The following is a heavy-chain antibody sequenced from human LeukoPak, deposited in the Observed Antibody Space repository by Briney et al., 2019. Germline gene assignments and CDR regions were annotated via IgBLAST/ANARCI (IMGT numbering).Heavy chain of an antibody. V-gene: IGHV1-18*01. D-gene: IGHD2-2*01. CDR1: GXTFTSYG. CDR2: ISAYNGNT. CDR3: ARDGRVVPAAIPDI. J-gene: IGHJ3*02. Sequence: GASVKVSCKASGXTFTSYGISWVRQAPGQGLEWMGWISAYNGNTNYAQKLQGRVTMTTDTSTSTAYMELRSLRSDDTAVYYCARDGRVVPAAIPDIWGQGTMVTVSS.